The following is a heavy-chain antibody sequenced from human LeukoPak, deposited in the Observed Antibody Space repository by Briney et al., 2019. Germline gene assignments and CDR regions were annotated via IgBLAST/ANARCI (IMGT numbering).Heavy chain of an antibody. CDR2: ISVYNGNT. D-gene: IGHD6-13*01. Sequence: ASVNVSCTASGYTFSRYGINWVRQAPGQGLEWMGWISVYNGNTDYSQRLQGRITITADTSTSTAFMELTSLRSDDTAVYFCARESTSWSFEYWGQGTLVTVS. V-gene: IGHV1-18*01. J-gene: IGHJ4*02. CDR1: GYTFSRYG. CDR3: ARESTSWSFEY.